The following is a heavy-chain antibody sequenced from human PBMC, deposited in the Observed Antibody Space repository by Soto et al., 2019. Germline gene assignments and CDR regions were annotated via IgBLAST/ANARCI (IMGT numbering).Heavy chain of an antibody. CDR3: AKGSRGSRKYYFEY. D-gene: IGHD2-15*01. CDR1: GFTFSSYA. CDR2: ISGGGGFT. J-gene: IGHJ4*02. Sequence: GGSLRLSCAASGFTFSSYAMAWVRQAPGKGLEWVSAISGGGGFTYSADSVKGRFTVSRDNSKNTLYLQMNSLRDEDTAVYYCAKGSRGSRKYYFEYWGQGTLVTVSS. V-gene: IGHV3-23*01.